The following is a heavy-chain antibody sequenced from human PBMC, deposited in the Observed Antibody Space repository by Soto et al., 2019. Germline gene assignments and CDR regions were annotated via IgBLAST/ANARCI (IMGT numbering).Heavy chain of an antibody. CDR1: GFTFSSYA. CDR3: ARGGDRYCSSTSCYSCMDV. V-gene: IGHV3-30-3*01. D-gene: IGHD2-2*01. CDR2: ISYDGSNK. Sequence: AGSLRLSCAASGFTFSSYAMHWVRQAPGKGLEWVAVISYDGSNKYYADSVKGRFTISRDNSKNTLYLQMNSLRAEDTAVYYCARGGDRYCSSTSCYSCMDVWGQGTTVTVS. J-gene: IGHJ6*02.